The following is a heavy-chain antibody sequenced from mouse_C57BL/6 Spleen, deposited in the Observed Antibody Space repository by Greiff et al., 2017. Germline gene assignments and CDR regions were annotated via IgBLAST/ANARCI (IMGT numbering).Heavy chain of an antibody. CDR2: IHPNSGST. CDR1: GYTFTSYW. D-gene: IGHD2-4*01. Sequence: VQLQQPGAELVKPGASVKLSCKASGYTFTSYWMHWVKQRPGQGLEWIGMIHPNSGSTNYTEKFKSKATLTVDKSSSTAYMQLSSLTSEDSAVYYCASYDYAAWFAYWGQGTLVTVSA. V-gene: IGHV1-64*01. J-gene: IGHJ3*01. CDR3: ASYDYAAWFAY.